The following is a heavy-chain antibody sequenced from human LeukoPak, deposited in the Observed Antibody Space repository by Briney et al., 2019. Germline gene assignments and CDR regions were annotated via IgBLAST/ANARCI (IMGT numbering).Heavy chain of an antibody. CDR2: IYYSGST. V-gene: IGHV4-59*01. D-gene: IGHD5-12*01. Sequence: SETLSLTCAVYGGSFSGYYWSWIRQPPGKGLEWIGYIYYSGSTNYNPSLKSRVTISVDTSKNQFSLKLSSVTAADTAVYYCARDGYSGYYYGMDVWGQGTTVTVSS. J-gene: IGHJ6*02. CDR1: GGSFSGYY. CDR3: ARDGYSGYYYGMDV.